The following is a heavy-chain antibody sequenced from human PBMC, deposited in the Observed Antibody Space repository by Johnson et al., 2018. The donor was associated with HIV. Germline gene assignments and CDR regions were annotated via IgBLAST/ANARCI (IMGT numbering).Heavy chain of an antibody. D-gene: IGHD2-15*01. CDR1: GFTFSNFW. V-gene: IGHV3-23*04. CDR3: ASRRLRGVVAASGAFDI. J-gene: IGHJ3*02. CDR2: ISGSGGST. Sequence: VQLVESGGGVVQFGGSLRLSCAASGFTFSNFWMSWVRQAPGKGLEWVSAISGSGGSTYYADSVKGRFTISRDNSKNTLYLQMNSLRAEDTAVYYCASRRLRGVVAASGAFDIWGQGTMVTVSS.